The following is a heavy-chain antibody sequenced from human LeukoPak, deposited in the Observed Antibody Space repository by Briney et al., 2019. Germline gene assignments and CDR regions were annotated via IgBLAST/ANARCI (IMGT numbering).Heavy chain of an antibody. CDR2: ISAYSGGT. Sequence: GASVKVSCKASGYTFTSYGISWVRQAPGQGLEWMGWISAYSGGTNYAQKFQGRVTMTRDTSISTAYMELSRLRSDDTAVYYCARLTDPPTDYWGQGTLVTVSS. CDR1: GYTFTSYG. J-gene: IGHJ4*02. CDR3: ARLTDPPTDY. V-gene: IGHV1-2*02.